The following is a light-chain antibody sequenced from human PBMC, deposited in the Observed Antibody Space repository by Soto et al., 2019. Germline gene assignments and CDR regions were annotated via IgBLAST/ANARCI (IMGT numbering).Light chain of an antibody. Sequence: ILLAQSVATVYLSPGQRATPSCRASQSVSSNLAWYQQKPGQAPRLLIYGASTRATGIPARFSGSGSGTEFTLTISSLQSEDFAVYYCQQYNNWPLTFGQGTRLEIK. CDR2: GAS. CDR3: QQYNNWPLT. J-gene: IGKJ5*01. CDR1: QSVSSN. V-gene: IGKV3-15*01.